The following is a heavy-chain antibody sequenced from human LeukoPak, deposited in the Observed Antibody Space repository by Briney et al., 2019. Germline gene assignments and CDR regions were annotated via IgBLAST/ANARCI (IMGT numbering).Heavy chain of an antibody. CDR1: GGSISSGGYY. V-gene: IGHV4-39*07. CDR3: ARAGGYYDFWSGYSWFDP. J-gene: IGHJ5*02. Sequence: ETLPLTCTVSGGSISSGGYYWSWIRQPPGKGLEWIGEINHSGSTNYNPSLKSRVTISVDTSKNQFSLKLSSVTAADTAVYYCARAGGYYDFWSGYSWFDPWGQGTLVTVSS. CDR2: INHSGST. D-gene: IGHD3-3*01.